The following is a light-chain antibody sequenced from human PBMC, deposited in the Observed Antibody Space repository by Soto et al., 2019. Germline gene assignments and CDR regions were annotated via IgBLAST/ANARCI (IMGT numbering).Light chain of an antibody. J-gene: IGLJ1*01. Sequence: QSALTQPRSVSRSPGQSVTISCTGTSSDVGGYNFVSWYRQHPGKAPKLMIYDVSKRPSGVPDRFSGSKSGNTASLTISGLQAEDEADYYCCSYAGSYTWVFGTGTKLTVL. CDR1: SSDVGGYNF. CDR2: DVS. V-gene: IGLV2-11*01. CDR3: CSYAGSYTWV.